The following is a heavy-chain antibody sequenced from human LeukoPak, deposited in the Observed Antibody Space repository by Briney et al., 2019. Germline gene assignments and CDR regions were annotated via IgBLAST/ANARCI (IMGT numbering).Heavy chain of an antibody. V-gene: IGHV4-59*01. J-gene: IGHJ4*02. CDR1: GGSISSYY. Sequence: SETLSLTCTVSGGSISSYYWSWIRQPPGKGREWVGYIYYSGSTNYNPSLKSRVTISVDTSKNQFSLRLSSVTAADTAVYYCATGIAVAGTPFDYWGQGTLVTVSS. D-gene: IGHD6-19*01. CDR3: ATGIAVAGTPFDY. CDR2: IYYSGST.